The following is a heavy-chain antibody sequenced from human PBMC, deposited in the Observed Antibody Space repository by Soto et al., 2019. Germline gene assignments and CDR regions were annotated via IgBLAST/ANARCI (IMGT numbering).Heavy chain of an antibody. CDR3: AHTVARGAYWETFNY. V-gene: IGHV2-5*02. CDR1: GFSLTTNGVG. J-gene: IGHJ4*02. CDR2: IYRDDDK. Sequence: QTTLKESGPTLVKPTQTLTLTCTVSGFSLTTNGVGVGWFRQPPGKALEWLALIYRDDDKRYRPSLKSSVTTTKDNTKNQVVLTMTNIDPVDTATYYCAHTVARGAYWETFNYWGQGTLVTVSS. D-gene: IGHD1-26*01.